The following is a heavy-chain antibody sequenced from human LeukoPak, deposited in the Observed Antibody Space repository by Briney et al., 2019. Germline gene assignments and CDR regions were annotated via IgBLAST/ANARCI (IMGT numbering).Heavy chain of an antibody. V-gene: IGHV3-21*01. CDR2: ISSGSSYI. D-gene: IGHD2-2*01. J-gene: IGHJ4*02. CDR3: ARLKLLWSNYFDY. CDR1: GFTFSSYT. Sequence: GGSLRLSCAASGFTFSSYTMNWVRQAPGKGLEWVSSISSGSSYIYYADSMKGRFTISRDNAKNSLYLQMNSLRAEDTAVYYCARLKLLWSNYFDYWGQGTLVTVSS.